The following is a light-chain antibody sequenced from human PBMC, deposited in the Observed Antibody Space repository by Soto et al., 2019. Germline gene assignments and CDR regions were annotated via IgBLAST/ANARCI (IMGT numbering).Light chain of an antibody. CDR3: QHRGT. CDR1: PSLTNN. V-gene: IGKV3-15*01. Sequence: EMILTQSPATLSVSPGGRATLSCRASPSLTNNLAWYQQKPGQAPRLLIYAASTRATGIPARFSGSGSGTDFTLTISSLQSEDFAVYHCQHRGTFGQGIKVEIK. J-gene: IGKJ1*01. CDR2: AAS.